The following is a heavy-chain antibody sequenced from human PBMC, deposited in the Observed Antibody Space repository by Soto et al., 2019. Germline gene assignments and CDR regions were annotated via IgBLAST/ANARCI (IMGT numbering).Heavy chain of an antibody. V-gene: IGHV3-23*01. CDR1: GFTFSSYA. D-gene: IGHD6-19*01. Sequence: EVQLLESGGGLVQTGGSLRLSCAASGFTFSSYAMSWVRQAPGKGLEWVSAIGGSGDSTYYADSVKGRFTISRDNSKNTLYLQMNSLRAEDTAVYYCAKGRGAAVAPFDYWGQGTLVTVSS. CDR3: AKGRGAAVAPFDY. CDR2: IGGSGDST. J-gene: IGHJ4*02.